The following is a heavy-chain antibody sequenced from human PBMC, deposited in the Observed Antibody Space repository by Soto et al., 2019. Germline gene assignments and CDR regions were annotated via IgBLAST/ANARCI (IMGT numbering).Heavy chain of an antibody. CDR2: ISRNSDYI. Sequence: EVQLVESGGGLVKPGGSLRLSCAASGFTFSSYSMNWVRQAPRKGLEWVSSISRNSDYIYYSDSVKGRFIISRDNARTSLYLHMNSLRAEDTAVYYCARVGAYFGEFDYFDYWGQGALVTVSS. V-gene: IGHV3-21*01. CDR3: ARVGAYFGEFDYFDY. CDR1: GFTFSSYS. D-gene: IGHD3-10*01. J-gene: IGHJ4*02.